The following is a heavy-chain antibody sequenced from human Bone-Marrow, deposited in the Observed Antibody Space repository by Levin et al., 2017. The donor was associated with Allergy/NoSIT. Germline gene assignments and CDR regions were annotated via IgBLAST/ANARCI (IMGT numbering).Heavy chain of an antibody. CDR2: IKTDGTEF. J-gene: IGHJ6*02. CDR3: ARANVAGRNRYYNYGMGV. CDR1: GFTFRDYW. Sequence: GGSLRLSCVGSGFTFRDYWMTWVRQAPGKGLEWVANIKTDGTEFYFVDSVRGRFTISRDNAKSVVYLQMNNLRAEDTALYYCARANVAGRNRYYNYGMGVWGQGTRVTVSS. D-gene: IGHD1-14*01. V-gene: IGHV3-7*01.